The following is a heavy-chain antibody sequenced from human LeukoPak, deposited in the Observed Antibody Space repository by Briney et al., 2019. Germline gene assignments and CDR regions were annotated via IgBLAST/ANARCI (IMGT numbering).Heavy chain of an antibody. D-gene: IGHD3-3*01. Sequence: SETLSLTCTVSGGSISSYYWSWIRQPPGKGLEWIGYIYYSGSTNYNPSLKSRVTISVDTSKNQFSLRLSSVTAADTAVYYCARSITIFGVVQYYFDYWGQGTLVTVSS. CDR2: IYYSGST. CDR3: ARSITIFGVVQYYFDY. V-gene: IGHV4-59*01. CDR1: GGSISSYY. J-gene: IGHJ4*02.